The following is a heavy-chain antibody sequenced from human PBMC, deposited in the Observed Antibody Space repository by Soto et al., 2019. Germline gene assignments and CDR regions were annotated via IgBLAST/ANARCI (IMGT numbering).Heavy chain of an antibody. Sequence: ASVKVSCKASGYTFTRYYMHWVRPAPGQGLGGMGIINPSGGSTSYAQKFQGRVTMTRDTSTSTVYMELSSLRSEDTAVYYCARGESGSLGYWGQGTLVTVSS. V-gene: IGHV1-46*01. CDR2: INPSGGST. CDR1: GYTFTRYY. D-gene: IGHD1-26*01. CDR3: ARGESGSLGY. J-gene: IGHJ4*02.